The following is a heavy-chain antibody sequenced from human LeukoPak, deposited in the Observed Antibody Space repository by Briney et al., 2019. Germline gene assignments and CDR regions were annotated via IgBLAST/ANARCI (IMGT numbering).Heavy chain of an antibody. J-gene: IGHJ4*02. D-gene: IGHD3-22*01. Sequence: PGESLRLSCAASGFTFSSYSMNWVRQAPGKGLEWVSSISSSSSYIYYADSVKGRFTISRDNAKNSLYLQMNSLRAEDTAVYYCARDTYYYDSSGYFRYWGQGTLVTVSS. V-gene: IGHV3-21*01. CDR2: ISSSSSYI. CDR3: ARDTYYYDSSGYFRY. CDR1: GFTFSSYS.